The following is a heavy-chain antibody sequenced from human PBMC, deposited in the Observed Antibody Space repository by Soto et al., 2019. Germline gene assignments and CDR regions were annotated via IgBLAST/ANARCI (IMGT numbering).Heavy chain of an antibody. V-gene: IGHV1-69*13. D-gene: IGHD3-16*01. CDR2: IIPIFGTA. CDR1: GGTFSIYA. Sequence: SVKVSCKASGGTFSIYAISWVRHAPGQGLEWMGGIIPIFGTANYAQKFQGRVTITADESTSTAYMELSSLRSEDTAVYYCARDLGPTVNYYYYGMDVWGQGTTVTVS. J-gene: IGHJ6*02. CDR3: ARDLGPTVNYYYYGMDV.